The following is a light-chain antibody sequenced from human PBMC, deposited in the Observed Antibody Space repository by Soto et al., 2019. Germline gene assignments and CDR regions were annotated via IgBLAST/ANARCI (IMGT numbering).Light chain of an antibody. CDR3: QQYNTYWYT. J-gene: IGKJ2*01. CDR1: QSIGSW. Sequence: DIQMTQSPSTLSASVGDRVTITCRASQSIGSWLAWYQQKPGKAPKLLIYKASSLASGVPSRFSGSGSGTEFTLTISILQPDDFATYYCQQYNTYWYTFGQGTKLEIK. V-gene: IGKV1-5*03. CDR2: KAS.